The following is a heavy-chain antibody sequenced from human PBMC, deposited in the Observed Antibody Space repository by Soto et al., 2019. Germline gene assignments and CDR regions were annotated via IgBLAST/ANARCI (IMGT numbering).Heavy chain of an antibody. CDR1: GGSISSYY. CDR3: ASGQRGGGWFDP. Sequence: QVQLQESGPGLVKPSETLSLTCTVPGGSISSYYWSWIRQPPGKGLEWIGYIYYSGSTNYNPSLKSRVTISVDTSKNQFSLKLSSVTAADTAVYYCASGQRGGGWFDPWGQGTLVTVSS. D-gene: IGHD2-15*01. V-gene: IGHV4-59*01. CDR2: IYYSGST. J-gene: IGHJ5*02.